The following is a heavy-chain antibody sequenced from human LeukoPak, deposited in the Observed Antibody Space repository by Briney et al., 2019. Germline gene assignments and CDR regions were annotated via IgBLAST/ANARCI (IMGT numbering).Heavy chain of an antibody. V-gene: IGHV4-39*01. J-gene: IGHJ4*02. D-gene: IGHD2-15*01. CDR1: GGFISSSSYY. Sequence: PSETLSLTCTVSGGFISSSSYYWRWIRQPPGKGLEWIGSIYYTESPFYNPSRRSRVTMSVDTAENQFSLNLNSVTAADTAIYYCARQTYFYEASGHLNDNWGQGTLVTVSS. CDR2: IYYTESP. CDR3: ARQTYFYEASGHLNDN.